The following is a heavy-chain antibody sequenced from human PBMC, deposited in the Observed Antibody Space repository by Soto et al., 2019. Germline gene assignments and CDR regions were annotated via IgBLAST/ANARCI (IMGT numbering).Heavy chain of an antibody. CDR1: GGTFSSYA. V-gene: IGHV1-69*12. D-gene: IGHD5-12*01. CDR2: IIPIFGTA. Sequence: QVQLVQSGAEVKKPGSSVKVSCKASGGTFSSYAISWVRQAPGQGLEWMGGIIPIFGTANYAQKFQGRVTITADESTSTADMELSSLRSEDTAVYYCARGFQGGRWLHQWERDAFDIWGQGTMVTVSS. J-gene: IGHJ3*02. CDR3: ARGFQGGRWLHQWERDAFDI.